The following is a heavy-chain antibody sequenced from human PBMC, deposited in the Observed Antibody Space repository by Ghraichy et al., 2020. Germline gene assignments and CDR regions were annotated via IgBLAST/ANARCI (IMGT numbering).Heavy chain of an antibody. V-gene: IGHV4-39*01. CDR3: ARLDSYYYYYMDV. CDR1: GGSISSSSYY. CDR2: IYYSGST. J-gene: IGHJ6*03. Sequence: SETPSLTCTVSGGSISSSSYYWGWIRQPPGKGLEWIGSIYYSGSTYYNPSLKSRVTISVDTSKNQFSLKLSSVTAADTAVYYCARLDSYYYYYMDVWGKGTTVTVSS.